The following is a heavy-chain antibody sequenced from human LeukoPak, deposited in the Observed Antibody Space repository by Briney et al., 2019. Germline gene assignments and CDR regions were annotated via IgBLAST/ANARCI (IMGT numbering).Heavy chain of an antibody. Sequence: PGGSLRLSCAASGFTFSSYAMSWVRQAPGKGLEWVSAISGSGGSTYYAGSVKGRFTISRDNSKNTLYLQMNSLRAEDTAVYYCAKDDSSGYYLPFDYWGQGTLVTVSS. CDR2: ISGSGGST. V-gene: IGHV3-23*01. D-gene: IGHD3-22*01. CDR3: AKDDSSGYYLPFDY. J-gene: IGHJ4*02. CDR1: GFTFSSYA.